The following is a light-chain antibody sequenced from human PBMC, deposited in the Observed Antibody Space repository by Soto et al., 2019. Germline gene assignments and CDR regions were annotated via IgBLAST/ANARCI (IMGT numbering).Light chain of an antibody. V-gene: IGKV3-20*01. Sequence: EIVMTQSPGTLSLSPGERATLSCRASQSVNSYLAWYQQKPGQAPRLLISDASDRATGIPDRFSGSGSGTDFTLTISRLVPEDFAVYYCQQSGDSPVTFGQGTKVDIK. CDR1: QSVNSY. CDR3: QQSGDSPVT. J-gene: IGKJ1*01. CDR2: DAS.